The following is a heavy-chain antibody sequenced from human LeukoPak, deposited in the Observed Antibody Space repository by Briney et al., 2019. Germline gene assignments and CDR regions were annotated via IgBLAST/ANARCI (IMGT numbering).Heavy chain of an antibody. V-gene: IGHV5-51*01. CDR2: IYPGDSDT. D-gene: IGHD3-10*01. Sequence: GESLKISCRGSGYSVTSYWTGWVRQMPGKGLEWMGIIYPGDSDTRYSPSFQGQVTISADKSISTAYLRWSSLKASDTGMYYCARSDYYGSGSYYLFDYWGQGTLVTVSS. CDR1: GYSVTSYW. CDR3: ARSDYYGSGSYYLFDY. J-gene: IGHJ4*02.